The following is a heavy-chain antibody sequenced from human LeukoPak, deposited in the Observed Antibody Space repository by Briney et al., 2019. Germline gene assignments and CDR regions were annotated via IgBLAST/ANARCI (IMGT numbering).Heavy chain of an antibody. D-gene: IGHD1-26*01. Sequence: GASVKVSCKASGGTFSSYAISWVRQAPGQGLEWMGRIIPIFGTANYAQKFQGRVTITTDESPSTAYMELSSLRSEDTAVYYCARDPPPSGSYDSRDIWGQGTMVTVSS. V-gene: IGHV1-69*05. CDR1: GGTFSSYA. CDR2: IIPIFGTA. J-gene: IGHJ3*02. CDR3: ARDPPPSGSYDSRDI.